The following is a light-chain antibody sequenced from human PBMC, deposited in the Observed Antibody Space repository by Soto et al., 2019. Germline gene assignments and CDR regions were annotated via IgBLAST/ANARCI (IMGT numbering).Light chain of an antibody. CDR2: WAS. V-gene: IGKV4-1*01. CDR3: QQCFSAPLT. CDR1: QSLLSTSNNKNF. J-gene: IGKJ4*01. Sequence: DIVMTQSPDSLAVSLGERATINCKSSQSLLSTSNNKNFLVWYQHKPGQHPKLLFSWASTRESGVPDRFSGSGSETDFTLTISSLQAEDVAVYYCQQCFSAPLTVGGGTNVEIK.